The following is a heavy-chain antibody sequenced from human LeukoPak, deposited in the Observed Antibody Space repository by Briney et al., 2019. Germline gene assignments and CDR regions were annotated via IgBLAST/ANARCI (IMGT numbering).Heavy chain of an antibody. Sequence: GASVKVSCKASGYTFTSYGISWGRQAPGQGLEWMGWISAYNGNTNYAQKLQGRVTMTTDTSTSTAYMELRSLRSDDTAVYYCAREAVLRYFDWLPLDYWGQGTLVTVSS. CDR3: AREAVLRYFDWLPLDY. V-gene: IGHV1-18*01. J-gene: IGHJ4*02. CDR2: ISAYNGNT. CDR1: GYTFTSYG. D-gene: IGHD3-9*01.